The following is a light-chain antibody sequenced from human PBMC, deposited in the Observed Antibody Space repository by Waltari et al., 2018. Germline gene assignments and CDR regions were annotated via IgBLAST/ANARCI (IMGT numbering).Light chain of an antibody. CDR2: SAS. J-gene: IGKJ4*01. Sequence: DIQLTQSPVFLSASLGDRVTITCRASQDISSYLAWYQQKPGKAPNLLNHSASTVQSGVASRFSGSGSGTEFTLTISSLQPEDCATYYCQHFNSYPLTFGGGTKVEIK. CDR3: QHFNSYPLT. V-gene: IGKV1-9*01. CDR1: QDISSY.